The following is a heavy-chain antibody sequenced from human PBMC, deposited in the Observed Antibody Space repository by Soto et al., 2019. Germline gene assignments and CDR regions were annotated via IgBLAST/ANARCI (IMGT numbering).Heavy chain of an antibody. CDR1: GFNFADYA. Sequence: SLRLSCSASGFNFADYAMTWVRRPPGKGLGWVGFIRGQVDDATTEYAESVGGRFAISRDDSMSVAYLKMNDLKTEETASYFYTRSDYRWDSYSPRLVLDVWGQGTTVTVSS. D-gene: IGHD3-16*01. J-gene: IGHJ6*02. CDR3: TRSDYRWDSYSPRLVLDV. V-gene: IGHV3-49*04. CDR2: IRGQVDDATT.